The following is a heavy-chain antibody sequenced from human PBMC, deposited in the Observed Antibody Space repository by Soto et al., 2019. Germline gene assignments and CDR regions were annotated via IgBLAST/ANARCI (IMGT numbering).Heavy chain of an antibody. D-gene: IGHD2-15*01. CDR2: IIPILGIA. V-gene: IGHV1-69*02. Sequence: QVQLVQSGAEVKKPGSSVKVSCKASGGTFSSYTISWVRQAPGQGLEWMGRIIPILGIANYAQKFQGRVTITADKSTSTAYMELSSLRSEDTAVYYCASDGGNLPFDYWGQGTLVTVSS. CDR1: GGTFSSYT. CDR3: ASDGGNLPFDY. J-gene: IGHJ4*02.